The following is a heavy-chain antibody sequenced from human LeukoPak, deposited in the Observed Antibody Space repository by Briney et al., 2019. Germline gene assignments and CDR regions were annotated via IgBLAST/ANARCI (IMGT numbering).Heavy chain of an antibody. V-gene: IGHV3-23*01. D-gene: IGHD3-22*01. J-gene: IGHJ4*02. CDR1: GFTFSSYG. Sequence: GGSLSLSCAASGFTFSSYGMSWVRQAPGKGLEWVAAITGSGGSTYYADSVKGRFTISRDNSKSTLYLQMNSLRAEDKAVYYCAKMPYYYDSSGYYNFDYWGQGTLVTVSS. CDR2: ITGSGGST. CDR3: AKMPYYYDSSGYYNFDY.